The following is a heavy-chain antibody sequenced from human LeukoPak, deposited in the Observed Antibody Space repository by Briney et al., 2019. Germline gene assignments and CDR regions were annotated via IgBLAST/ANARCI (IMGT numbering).Heavy chain of an antibody. D-gene: IGHD2-15*01. Sequence: SQTLSLTWTVSGGYINNEDWSWLRQTAGKGLEWIGRIYTRGSTNYNPSLKSRVTMSVDTSKNQFSLKLSSVTAADTAVYYCARGRYCSADICSGGDAFDIWGQGTMVSVSS. CDR2: IYTRGST. V-gene: IGHV4-4*07. J-gene: IGHJ3*02. CDR3: ARGRYCSADICSGGDAFDI. CDR1: GGYINNED.